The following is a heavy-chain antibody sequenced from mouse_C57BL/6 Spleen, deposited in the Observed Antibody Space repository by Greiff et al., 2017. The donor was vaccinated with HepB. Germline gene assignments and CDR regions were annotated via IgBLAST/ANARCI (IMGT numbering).Heavy chain of an antibody. CDR1: GFTFSDYY. J-gene: IGHJ4*01. V-gene: IGHV5-16*01. D-gene: IGHD2-4*01. CDR2: INYDGSST. CDR3: AREGDYDPYYYAMDY. Sequence: DVMLVESEGGLVQPGSSMKLSCTASGFTFSDYYMAWVRQVPEKGLEWVANINYDGSSTYYLDSLKSRFIISRDNAKNILYLQMSSLKSEDTATYYCAREGDYDPYYYAMDYWGQGTSVTVSS.